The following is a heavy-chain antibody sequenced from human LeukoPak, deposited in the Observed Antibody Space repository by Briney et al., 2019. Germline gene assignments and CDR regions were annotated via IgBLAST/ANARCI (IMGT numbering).Heavy chain of an antibody. CDR1: GYRFISYW. CDR3: ARRGSYYLPFDS. J-gene: IGHJ4*02. CDR2: IYPGDSDT. Sequence: GESLKISCKGSGYRFISYWIGWVRQMPGKGLEWMGIIYPGDSDTKYNPSFQGQVTISVDESINTAYLQWNSLKASDTALYYCARRGSYYLPFDSWGQGTLVTVSS. V-gene: IGHV5-51*01. D-gene: IGHD1-26*01.